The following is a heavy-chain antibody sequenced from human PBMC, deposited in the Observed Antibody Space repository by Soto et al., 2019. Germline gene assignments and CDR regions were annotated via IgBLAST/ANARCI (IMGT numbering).Heavy chain of an antibody. V-gene: IGHV3-30-3*01. Sequence: PGGSLRLSCAASGFTFSSYAMHWVRQAPGKGLEWVAVISYDGSNKYYADSVKGRFTISRDNAKNTLYLQMNSLRAEDTAVYYCARDVLLWFGELSNYYYGMDVWGQGTTVTVSS. D-gene: IGHD3-10*01. CDR2: ISYDGSNK. CDR1: GFTFSSYA. CDR3: ARDVLLWFGELSNYYYGMDV. J-gene: IGHJ6*02.